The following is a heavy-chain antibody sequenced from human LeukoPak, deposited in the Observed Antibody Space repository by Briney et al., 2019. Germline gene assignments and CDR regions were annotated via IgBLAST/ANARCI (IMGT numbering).Heavy chain of an antibody. V-gene: IGHV3-30*04. CDR1: GFTFSSYA. CDR2: ISYDGSTR. D-gene: IGHD6-19*01. CDR3: ARAPYSSGWYYFDY. J-gene: IGHJ4*02. Sequence: PGRSLRLSCAASGFTFSSYAMHWVRQAPGKGLEWVALISYDGSTRDYVDSEKGRFTTSRDNSINTLYLQMNSLRPEDTAVYYCARAPYSSGWYYFDYWGQGILVTVSS.